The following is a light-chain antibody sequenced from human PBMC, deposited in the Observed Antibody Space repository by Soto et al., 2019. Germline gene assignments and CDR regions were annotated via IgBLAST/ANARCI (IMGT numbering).Light chain of an antibody. J-gene: IGKJ2*01. CDR1: QSISSW. CDR2: KAS. Sequence: DIQMTQSPSTLSASVGDRVTITCRASQSISSWLAWYQQKPGKAPKLLIYKASSLESGGPSRNSGCLSRTEFTLTNSSLQSDDCARDYIQQYNSYSRNTFGQGTKLEIK. CDR3: QQYNSYSRNT. V-gene: IGKV1-5*03.